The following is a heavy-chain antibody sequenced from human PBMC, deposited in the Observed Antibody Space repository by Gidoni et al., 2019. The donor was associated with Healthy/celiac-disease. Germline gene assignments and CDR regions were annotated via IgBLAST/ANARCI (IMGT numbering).Heavy chain of an antibody. D-gene: IGHD3-3*01. CDR3: AKAPGDFWSGYYNY. CDR2: ISGSCGTK. CDR1: GFTFSSYA. J-gene: IGHJ4*02. V-gene: IGHV3-23*01. Sequence: EVQLLASGGGLVQPGGSLRPSCAAPGFTFSSYAMSWVRQGPGKGLEWVSSISGSCGTKYYEDSVKGRFTISRDNSKNTLYLQMNSLRAEDTAVYYCAKAPGDFWSGYYNYRGQGTLVTVSS.